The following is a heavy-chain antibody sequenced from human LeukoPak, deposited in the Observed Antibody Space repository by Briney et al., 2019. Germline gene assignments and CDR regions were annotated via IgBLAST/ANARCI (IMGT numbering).Heavy chain of an antibody. J-gene: IGHJ4*02. D-gene: IGHD3-10*01. Sequence: GGSLRLSCAASGFTFSSYWMSWVRQAPGKGLEWVANIKQDGSEKYYVDSVKGRFTISRDNAKNSLYLQMNSLRAEDTAVYYCARDRTYSYGSGSYYIDYWGQGTLVTVSS. V-gene: IGHV3-7*01. CDR1: GFTFSSYW. CDR3: ARDRTYSYGSGSYYIDY. CDR2: IKQDGSEK.